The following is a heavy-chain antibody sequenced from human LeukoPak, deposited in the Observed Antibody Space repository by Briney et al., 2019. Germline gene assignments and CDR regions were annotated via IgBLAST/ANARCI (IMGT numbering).Heavy chain of an antibody. V-gene: IGHV3-30*04. CDR1: GFTFSSYA. J-gene: IGHJ4*02. CDR3: ARDILRGSDY. CDR2: ISYDGSNK. Sequence: PGRSLRLSCAASGFTFSSYAMHWVRQAPGKGLEWVAVISYDGSNKYYADSVKGRFTISRDNSKNTLYLQMNSLRAEDTAVCYCARDILRGSDYWGQGTLVTVSS. D-gene: IGHD3-10*01.